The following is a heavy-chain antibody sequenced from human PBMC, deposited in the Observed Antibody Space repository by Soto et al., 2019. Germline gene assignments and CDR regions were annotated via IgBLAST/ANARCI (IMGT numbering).Heavy chain of an antibody. V-gene: IGHV1-18*01. Sequence: ASVKVSCKASGYTFTSYGISWVRQAPGQGLEWMGWISAYNGNTNYAQKLQGRVTMTTDTSTSTAYMELRGLRSDDTAVYYCARELLLWFGELVSNWFDPWGQGTLVTSPQ. CDR2: ISAYNGNT. CDR3: ARELLLWFGELVSNWFDP. CDR1: GYTFTSYG. D-gene: IGHD3-10*01. J-gene: IGHJ5*02.